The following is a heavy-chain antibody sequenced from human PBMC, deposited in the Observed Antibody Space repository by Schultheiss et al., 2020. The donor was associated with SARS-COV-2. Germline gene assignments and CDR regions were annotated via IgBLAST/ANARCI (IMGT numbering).Heavy chain of an antibody. Sequence: ASVKVSCKASGYTFTGYYMHWVRQAPGQGLEWMGWINPNSGGTNYAQKFQGWVTITRDMSTSTAYMELSSLRSEDTAVYYCAAYCSGGSCYPDHDAFDIWGQGTMVTVSS. D-gene: IGHD2-15*01. CDR3: AAYCSGGSCYPDHDAFDI. CDR2: INPNSGGT. J-gene: IGHJ3*02. V-gene: IGHV1-2*04. CDR1: GYTFTGYY.